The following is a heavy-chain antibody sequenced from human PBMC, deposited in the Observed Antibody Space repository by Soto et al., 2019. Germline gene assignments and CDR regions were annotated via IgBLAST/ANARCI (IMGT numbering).Heavy chain of an antibody. V-gene: IGHV2-5*02. CDR1: GFSLNSRGVG. J-gene: IGHJ4*02. CDR3: VTRGQVDETGMGFDF. Sequence: SGPTLVNPTQTLTLTCTFSGFSLNSRGVGVGWVRQPPGKALEWLAIVYWDDDKRYRPSLRSRLSIRKDTPKNQVVLTLTNTDPLDTATYSFVTRGQVDETGMGFDFSGRG. CDR2: VYWDDDK. D-gene: IGHD3-9*01.